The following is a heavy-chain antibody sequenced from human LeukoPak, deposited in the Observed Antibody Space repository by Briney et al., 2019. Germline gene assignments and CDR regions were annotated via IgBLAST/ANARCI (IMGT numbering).Heavy chain of an antibody. CDR3: ERGSEDIVATIGDYYYYYYMDV. CDR2: IYYSGST. Sequence: PSETLSLTCTVSGGSISSYYWSWIRQPPGKGLEWIGYIYYSGSTNYNPSLKSQVTISVDTSKNQFSLKLSSVAAADTAVYYCERGSEDIVATIGDYYYYYYMDVWGKGTTVTISS. V-gene: IGHV4-59*01. CDR1: GGSISSYY. J-gene: IGHJ6*03. D-gene: IGHD5-12*01.